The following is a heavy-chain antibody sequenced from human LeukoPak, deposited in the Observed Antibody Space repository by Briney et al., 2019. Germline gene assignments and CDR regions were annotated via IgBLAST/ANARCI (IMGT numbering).Heavy chain of an antibody. CDR3: ATGLRLTFDAFDI. CDR1: GYYFTNYW. D-gene: IGHD5-12*01. CDR2: INPADSDT. V-gene: IGHV5-51*01. Sequence: GESLKISCKGSGYYFTNYWLGWVRQMPGKGLEWMGIINPADSDTRYSPSFQGQVTISADKSISTAYLQWSSLKASDTAMYYCATGLRLTFDAFDIWGQGTMVTVSS. J-gene: IGHJ3*02.